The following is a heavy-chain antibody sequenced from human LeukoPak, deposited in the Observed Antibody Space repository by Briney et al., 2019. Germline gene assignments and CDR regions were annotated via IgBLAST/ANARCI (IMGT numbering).Heavy chain of an antibody. CDR1: GGSFSGYY. D-gene: IGHD6-13*01. CDR3: ARRRTAYSSSLYYFDC. Sequence: SETLSLTCAVYGGSFSGYYWSWIRQPPGKGLEWIGEINHSGSTNYNPSLKSRVTISVDTSKNQLSLKLSSVTAADTAVYYCARRRTAYSSSLYYFDCWGQGTLVTVSS. CDR2: INHSGST. V-gene: IGHV4-34*01. J-gene: IGHJ4*02.